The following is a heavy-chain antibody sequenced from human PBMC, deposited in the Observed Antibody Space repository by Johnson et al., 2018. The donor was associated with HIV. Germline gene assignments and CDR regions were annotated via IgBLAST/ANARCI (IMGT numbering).Heavy chain of an antibody. CDR3: ASAGSPAAAFEI. J-gene: IGHJ3*02. D-gene: IGHD1-14*01. V-gene: IGHV3-53*01. CDR1: GITVSISY. Sequence: VQLVESGGGLIQPGGSLRLSCAASGITVSISYMSWVRQAPGKGLEWVSVIYSGGTTYNAHAVRGRFAISRDNSKNTLYLQMNSLRAEDTAIYYCASAGSPAAAFEIWGQGTMVTVSS. CDR2: IYSGGTT.